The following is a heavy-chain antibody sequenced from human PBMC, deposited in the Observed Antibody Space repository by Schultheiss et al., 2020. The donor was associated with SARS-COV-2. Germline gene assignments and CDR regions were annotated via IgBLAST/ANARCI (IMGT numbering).Heavy chain of an antibody. CDR1: GFTYVDYA. J-gene: IGHJ4*02. Sequence: SLKISCAASGFTYVDYAMHWVRQAPGKGLECVSGIRWNSGSIGYAVSVKGRFTISRDNAKNSLYLQMNSLRAKDTALYYCAKVGVYGDLRYWGQGTLVTVSS. CDR3: AKVGVYGDLRY. D-gene: IGHD4-17*01. CDR2: IRWNSGSI. V-gene: IGHV3-9*01.